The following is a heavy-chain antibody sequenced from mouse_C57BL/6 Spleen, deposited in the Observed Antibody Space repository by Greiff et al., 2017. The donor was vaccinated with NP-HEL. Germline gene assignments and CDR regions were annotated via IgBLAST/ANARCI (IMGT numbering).Heavy chain of an antibody. CDR1: GYTFTSYW. Sequence: QVQLKQPGAELVMPGASVKLSCKASGYTFTSYWMHWVKQRPGQGLEWIGEIDPSDSYTNYNQKFKGKSTLTVDKSSSTAYMQLSSLTSEDSAVYYCARGALYYYAMDYWGQGTSVTVSS. D-gene: IGHD6-5*01. CDR2: IDPSDSYT. J-gene: IGHJ4*01. V-gene: IGHV1-69*01. CDR3: ARGALYYYAMDY.